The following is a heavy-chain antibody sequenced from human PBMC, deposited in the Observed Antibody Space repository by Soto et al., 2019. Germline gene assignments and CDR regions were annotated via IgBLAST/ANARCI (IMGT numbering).Heavy chain of an antibody. CDR2: ISYDEINQ. CDR1: GFTFTTFG. Sequence: PGESLKISCAASGFTFTTFGMHWVRQAPGKGLEWVAFISYDEINQYYADSVKGRFTISRDISKNTLYLQMNNLRPEDSAVYYCAKVGLMGAYRKSFFDYWGQGTLVTVSS. V-gene: IGHV3-30*18. CDR3: AKVGLMGAYRKSFFDY. J-gene: IGHJ4*02. D-gene: IGHD1-26*01.